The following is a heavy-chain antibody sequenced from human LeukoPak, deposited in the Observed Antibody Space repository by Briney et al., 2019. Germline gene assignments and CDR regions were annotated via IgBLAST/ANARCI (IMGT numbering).Heavy chain of an antibody. CDR1: GFTFSSYA. J-gene: IGHJ4*02. CDR2: ITSAGST. CDR3: ARFAGSSWYGVY. Sequence: GGSLRLSCAASGFTFSSYAMHWVRQAPGKGLEWVSTITSAGSTYYTDSVKGRSTISRDNSQNTLYFQMNSLRVEDTAVYYCARFAGSSWYGVYWGQGTLVTVSS. V-gene: IGHV3-53*01. D-gene: IGHD6-13*01.